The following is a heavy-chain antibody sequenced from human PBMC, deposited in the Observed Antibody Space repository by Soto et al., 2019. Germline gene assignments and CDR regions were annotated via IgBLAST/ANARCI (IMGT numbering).Heavy chain of an antibody. CDR3: AKDCIAARRDYNYGVDV. CDR1: GYTFTSYG. J-gene: IGHJ6*02. V-gene: IGHV1-18*01. D-gene: IGHD6-6*01. Sequence: ASVKVSCKASGYTFTSYGSRWLRQAPGQGLEWMGWISTYNGDTNYAQTFQGRVTMTTDTSTSTVHMEVRSLRSDDTAVYYCAKDCIAARRDYNYGVDVWGQGTTVTVSS. CDR2: ISTYNGDT.